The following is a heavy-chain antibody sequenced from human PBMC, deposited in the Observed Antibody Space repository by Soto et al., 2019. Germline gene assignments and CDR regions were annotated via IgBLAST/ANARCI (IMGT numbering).Heavy chain of an antibody. V-gene: IGHV4-59*01. Sequence: PSETLSLTCTVSGGSISSYYWSWNRQPPGKGLEWIGYIYYSGSTNYNPSLKSRVTISVDTSKNQFSLKLSSVTAADTAVYYCARDAYGDYFDYWGQGTLVTVSS. CDR3: ARDAYGDYFDY. CDR1: GGSISSYY. D-gene: IGHD4-17*01. J-gene: IGHJ4*02. CDR2: IYYSGST.